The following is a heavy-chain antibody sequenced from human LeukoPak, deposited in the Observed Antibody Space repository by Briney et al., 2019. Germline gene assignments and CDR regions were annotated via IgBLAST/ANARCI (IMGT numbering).Heavy chain of an antibody. Sequence: GGSLRLSCAASGFTFSDYWMHWVRQAPGKGLVWVSRINRDGSATAYADSVNGRFTISRDNAKNMLYLQMNSLRAEDTAVYYCARDHHAPVDWGQGTLVTVSS. J-gene: IGHJ4*02. D-gene: IGHD4-23*01. V-gene: IGHV3-74*01. CDR3: ARDHHAPVD. CDR2: INRDGSAT. CDR1: GFTFSDYW.